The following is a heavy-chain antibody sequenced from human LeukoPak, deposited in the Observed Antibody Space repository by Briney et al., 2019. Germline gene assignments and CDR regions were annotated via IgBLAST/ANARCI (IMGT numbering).Heavy chain of an antibody. CDR2: VAHKGPTVYSPTLNR. Sequence: PSETLSLTCAVYGASLSDYYWSWIRQSPGKGLQWIGEVAHKGPTVYSPTLNRNYNPSLKSRVTMSVDPSKNQFSLKLTSVTVADTATYYCVRQGTNSGYYLLDYWGQGHPVIVSS. D-gene: IGHD3-22*01. CDR3: VRQGTNSGYYLLDY. J-gene: IGHJ4*02. V-gene: IGHV4-34*01. CDR1: GASLSDYY.